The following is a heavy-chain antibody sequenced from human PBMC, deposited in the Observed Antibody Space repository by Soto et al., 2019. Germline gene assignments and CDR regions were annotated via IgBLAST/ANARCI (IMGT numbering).Heavy chain of an antibody. CDR2: IIPIFGTA. CDR3: ARSFRYGSGSPELYYCGMDV. D-gene: IGHD3-10*01. V-gene: IGHV1-69*12. Sequence: QVQLVQSGAEVKKPGSSVKVSCKASGGTFSSYAISWVRQAPGQGLEWMGGIIPIFGTANYAQKFQGRVTITADESTSTAYIELSSLRCEDTAVYYCARSFRYGSGSPELYYCGMDVWGQGTTVTVSS. J-gene: IGHJ6*02. CDR1: GGTFSSYA.